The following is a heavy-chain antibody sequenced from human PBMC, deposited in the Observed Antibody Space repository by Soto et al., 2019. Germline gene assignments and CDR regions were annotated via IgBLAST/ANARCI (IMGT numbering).Heavy chain of an antibody. CDR1: GFTFSSYS. V-gene: IGHV3-48*02. D-gene: IGHD6-6*01. CDR2: ISSSSSTI. CDR3: ARAKIEYSSSACFDY. Sequence: GGSLRLSCAASGFTFSSYSMNWVRQAPGKGLEWVSYISSSSSTIYYADSVKGRFTISRDNAKNSLYLQMNSLRDEDKTVYYCARAKIEYSSSACFDYWGQGTLVTVSS. J-gene: IGHJ4*02.